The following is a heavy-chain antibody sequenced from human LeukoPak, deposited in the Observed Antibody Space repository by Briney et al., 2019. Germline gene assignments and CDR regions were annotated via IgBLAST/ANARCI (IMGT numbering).Heavy chain of an antibody. J-gene: IGHJ4*02. D-gene: IGHD3-3*01. CDR1: GGSISSYY. CDR2: IYYSGST. Sequence: PSETLSLTCTVSGGSISSYYWSWIRQPPGKGLGWVGYIYYSGSTNYNPSLKSRVTISVDTSKNQFSLKLSSVTAADTAVYYCARVLIGNYDFWGGLFDYWGQGTLVTVSS. CDR3: ARVLIGNYDFWGGLFDY. V-gene: IGHV4-59*01.